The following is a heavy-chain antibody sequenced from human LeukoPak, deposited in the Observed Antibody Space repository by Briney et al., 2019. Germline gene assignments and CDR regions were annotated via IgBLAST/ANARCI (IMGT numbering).Heavy chain of an antibody. CDR2: ISAYNGNT. Sequence: GASVKVSCKASGYTFTSYGISWVRQAPGQGLEWMGWISAYNGNTNYVQKLQGRVTMTTDTSTSTAYMELRSLRSDDTAVYYCARDRRLLWFGELSPSHDYWGQGTLVTVSS. CDR3: ARDRRLLWFGELSPSHDY. V-gene: IGHV1-18*01. J-gene: IGHJ4*02. CDR1: GYTFTSYG. D-gene: IGHD3-10*01.